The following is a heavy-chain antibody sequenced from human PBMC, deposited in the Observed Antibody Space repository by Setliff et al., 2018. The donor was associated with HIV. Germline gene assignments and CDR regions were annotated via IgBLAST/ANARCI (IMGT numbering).Heavy chain of an antibody. CDR1: GGSVGSGSYY. D-gene: IGHD4-17*01. CDR2: IYYSGST. J-gene: IGHJ4*02. Sequence: KSSETLSLTCSVSGGSVGSGSYYWSWIRQSPGKGLEWLGYIYYSGSTTYNPSLRSRVTISIDTSKNQFSLNLRPVTAADTAVYYCARDPPGYGDSKDYWGQGKLVTVSS. V-gene: IGHV4-61*01. CDR3: ARDPPGYGDSKDY.